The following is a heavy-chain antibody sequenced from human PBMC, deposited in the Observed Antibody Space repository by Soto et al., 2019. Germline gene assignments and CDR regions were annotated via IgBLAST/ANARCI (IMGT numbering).Heavy chain of an antibody. CDR3: ARDPGTTSRYRSLYP. J-gene: IGHJ5*02. D-gene: IGHD6-13*01. Sequence: EVQLVESGGGLVRPGGSLRLSCAASGFTFSNYPMNWVRQAPGKGLEWVSYISSSSSTIYIAVSVKGRFTISRDNAKNSLYLPMNSLRVEDTDVYYCARDPGTTSRYRSLYPWGQGTLVAVSS. V-gene: IGHV3-48*01. CDR2: ISSSSSTI. CDR1: GFTFSNYP.